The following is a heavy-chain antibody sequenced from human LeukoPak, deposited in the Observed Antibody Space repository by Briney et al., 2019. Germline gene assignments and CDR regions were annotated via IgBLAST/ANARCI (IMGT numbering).Heavy chain of an antibody. Sequence: AAVKVSCKASGFTFTDYHIHWVRQAPGQGLEWMGYIKSNTGDRQYAQNFRGRVTMTGDTSISTAYIELSSLKSDDTAVYYCARGLSPTITNWFDPWGQGTLVTVSS. V-gene: IGHV1-2*02. J-gene: IGHJ5*02. CDR3: ARGLSPTITNWFDP. D-gene: IGHD5-24*01. CDR2: IKSNTGDR. CDR1: GFTFTDYH.